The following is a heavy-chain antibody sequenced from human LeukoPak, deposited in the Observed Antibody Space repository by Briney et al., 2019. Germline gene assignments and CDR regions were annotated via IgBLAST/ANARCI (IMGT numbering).Heavy chain of an antibody. V-gene: IGHV4-34*01. CDR1: GGSFSGYY. D-gene: IGHD3-10*01. Sequence: SETLSLTCAVYGGSFSGYYWSWIRQPPGKGLEWIGEINHSGSTNYNPSLKSRVTISVDTSKNQFSLKLSSVTAADTAVYYCASILITMVRGVINYWGQGTLVTVSS. CDR2: INHSGST. J-gene: IGHJ4*02. CDR3: ASILITMVRGVINY.